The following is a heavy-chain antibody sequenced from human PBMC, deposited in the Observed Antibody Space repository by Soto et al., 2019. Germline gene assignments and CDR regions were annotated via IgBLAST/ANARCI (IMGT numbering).Heavy chain of an antibody. CDR3: AGVNGDYNNWFDP. D-gene: IGHD4-17*01. CDR2: ISSSSSYT. J-gene: IGHJ5*02. V-gene: IGHV3-11*06. CDR1: GFTFSDYY. Sequence: VQLVESGGGLVKPGGSLRLSCAASGFTFSDYYMSWIRQAPGKGLEWVSYISSSSSYTNYADSVKGRFTISRDNAKNSLYLQMNSLRAEDTAVYYCAGVNGDYNNWFDPWGQGTLVTVSS.